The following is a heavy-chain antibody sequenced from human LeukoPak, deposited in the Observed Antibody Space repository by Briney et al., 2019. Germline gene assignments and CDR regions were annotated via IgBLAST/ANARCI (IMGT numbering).Heavy chain of an antibody. CDR3: ARLTSGSSGYYHYYYYYYYMDV. D-gene: IGHD3-22*01. CDR1: GYSISSGYY. CDR2: IYHSGST. V-gene: IGHV4-38-2*01. J-gene: IGHJ6*03. Sequence: SETLSLTCAVSGYSISSGYYGGWIRQPPGKGLKWIGSIYHSGSTYYNPSLKSRVTISVDTSKNQFSLKLSSVTAADTAVYYCARLTSGSSGYYHYYYYYYYMDVWGKGTTVTVSS.